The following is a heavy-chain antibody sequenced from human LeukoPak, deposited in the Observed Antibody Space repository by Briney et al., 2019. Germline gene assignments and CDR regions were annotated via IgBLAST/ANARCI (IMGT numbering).Heavy chain of an antibody. Sequence: GGSLRLSCAASAFTFSDYSMNWVRQAPGKGLEWISYIDTSSSTMYYADSVMGRFTISRDNAKESLYLQMNSLRDEDTAMYYCAREDDSWGPNNLDLWGQGTMVTVSS. CDR3: AREDDSWGPNNLDL. V-gene: IGHV3-48*02. J-gene: IGHJ3*01. D-gene: IGHD7-27*01. CDR1: AFTFSDYS. CDR2: IDTSSSTM.